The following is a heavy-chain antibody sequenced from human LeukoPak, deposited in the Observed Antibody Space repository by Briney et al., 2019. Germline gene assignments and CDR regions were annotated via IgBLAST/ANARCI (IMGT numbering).Heavy chain of an antibody. CDR2: ISHDGTYK. CDR1: GFSFSTFG. CDR3: AKGPLLWD. V-gene: IGHV3-30*18. Sequence: QSGGSLRLSCAASGFSFSTFGMHWVRQAPGKGLQWVAVISHDGTYKFYADSVKGRFTISRDNSKNTLYLQMNSLRAEDTAVYYCAKGPLLWDWGQGTLVTVSS. J-gene: IGHJ4*02. D-gene: IGHD2/OR15-2a*01.